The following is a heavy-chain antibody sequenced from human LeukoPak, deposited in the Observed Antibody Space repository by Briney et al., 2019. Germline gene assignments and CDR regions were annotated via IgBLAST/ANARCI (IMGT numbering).Heavy chain of an antibody. CDR3: AKRGVVIRVVLVGFHKEAYYFDS. V-gene: IGHV3-23*01. Sequence: GGSLRLSCAVSGITLSNYGMSGVRQAPGKGLEWVAGIGGSGGSTNYADSVKGRFTISRDSPKNTLYLQMNSVRAEDTAVYFCAKRGVVIRVVLVGFHKEAYYFDSWGQGALVTVSS. D-gene: IGHD3-10*01. CDR1: GITLSNYG. CDR2: IGGSGGST. J-gene: IGHJ4*02.